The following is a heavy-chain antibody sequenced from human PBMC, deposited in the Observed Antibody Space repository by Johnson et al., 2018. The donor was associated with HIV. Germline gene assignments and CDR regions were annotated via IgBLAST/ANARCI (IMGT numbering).Heavy chain of an antibody. CDR3: TRDRIQIWSYVGTFDT. V-gene: IGHV3-23*04. J-gene: IGHJ3*02. Sequence: MLLVESGGAVVQPGGSLRLSCAASGFTFSDYYMSWIRQAPGKGLEWVSTISGSGGSTYYADSVKGRFTISRDVSKNTVYLQMSSLKPEDTAVYYCTRDRIQIWSYVGTFDTWGPGALVTVSS. CDR2: ISGSGGST. CDR1: GFTFSDYY. D-gene: IGHD5-18*01.